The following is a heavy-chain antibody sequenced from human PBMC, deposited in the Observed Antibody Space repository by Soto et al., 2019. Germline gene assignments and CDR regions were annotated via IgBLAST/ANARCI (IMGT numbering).Heavy chain of an antibody. CDR3: AKVPLLPWVRGVPTNFDY. J-gene: IGHJ4*02. Sequence: PGGSLRLSCAASGFTFSSYAMSWVRQAPGKGLEWVSAISGSGGSTYYADSVKGRFTISRDNSKNTLYLQMNSLRAEDTAVYYCAKVPLLPWVRGVPTNFDYWGQGTLVTVSS. CDR2: ISGSGGST. D-gene: IGHD3-10*01. V-gene: IGHV3-23*01. CDR1: GFTFSSYA.